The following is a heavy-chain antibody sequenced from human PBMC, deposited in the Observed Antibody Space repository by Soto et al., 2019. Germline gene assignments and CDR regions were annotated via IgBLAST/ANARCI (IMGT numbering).Heavy chain of an antibody. J-gene: IGHJ4*02. CDR1: GFTFTSFA. Sequence: VGSLRLSCAASGFTFTSFAVSWVRQAPGKGLEWVSAISGSGGATYYADSVKGRFTISRDNSKNTLYLQMNSLRAEDTAVYYCAREGNYKWNAVLDYWGKGTMVT. CDR2: ISGSGGAT. D-gene: IGHD1-1*01. CDR3: AREGNYKWNAVLDY. V-gene: IGHV3-23*01.